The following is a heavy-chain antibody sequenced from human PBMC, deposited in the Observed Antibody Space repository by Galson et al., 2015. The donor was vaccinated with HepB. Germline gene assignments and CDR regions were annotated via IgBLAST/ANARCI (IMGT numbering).Heavy chain of an antibody. CDR1: GFTFSRYW. CDR2: IKQDGSEK. J-gene: IGHJ6*02. V-gene: IGHV3-7*01. D-gene: IGHD3-22*01. Sequence: SLRLSCAASGFTFSRYWMNWVRQAPGEGLEWVATIKQDGSEKYYEDSMKARFTISRDNAKNSLHLQMNSLRAEDTAVYYCARSYYYDSSGNYYYHGLDVWGQGTTVTVSS. CDR3: ARSYYYDSSGNYYYHGLDV.